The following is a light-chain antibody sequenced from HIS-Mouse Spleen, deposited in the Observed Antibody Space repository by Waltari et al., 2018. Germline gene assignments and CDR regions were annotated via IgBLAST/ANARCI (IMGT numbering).Light chain of an antibody. CDR3: QQYGSSPFT. CDR2: GAS. CDR1: QSVSSSY. J-gene: IGKJ3*01. Sequence: EIVLTQSPGTLSLSPGERATLSCRASQSVSSSYLARYQQKPGQAPRLLLYGASSRATGIPDRFSGSGAGTDFTLTISRLEPEDFAVYYCQQYGSSPFTFGPGTKVDIK. V-gene: IGKV3-20*01.